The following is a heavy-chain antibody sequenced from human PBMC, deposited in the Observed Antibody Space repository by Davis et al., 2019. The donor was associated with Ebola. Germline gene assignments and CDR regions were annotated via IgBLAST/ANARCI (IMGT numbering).Heavy chain of an antibody. J-gene: IGHJ5*02. D-gene: IGHD4-17*01. V-gene: IGHV4-59*01. CDR3: ARQEGDYVSGWFDP. CDR2: IYHSGST. CDR1: GGSISSYY. Sequence: SETLSLTCTVSGGSISSYYWSWIRQPPGKGLEWIGYIYHSGSTNYNPSLKSRVTISVDTSKNQFSLKLSSVTAADTAVYYCARQEGDYVSGWFDPWGQGTLVTVSS.